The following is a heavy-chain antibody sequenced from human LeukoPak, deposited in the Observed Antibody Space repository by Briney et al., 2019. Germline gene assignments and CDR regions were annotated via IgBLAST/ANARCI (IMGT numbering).Heavy chain of an antibody. CDR2: ISSSSSYI. J-gene: IGHJ3*02. CDR3: AKDGGSDPDSFDI. V-gene: IGHV3-21*01. CDR1: GFTFSSYS. D-gene: IGHD2-15*01. Sequence: GGSLRLSCAASGFTFSSYSMNWVRQAPGKGLEWVSSISSSSSYIYYADSVKGRFTISRDNAKNSLYLQMNSLRAEDTAVYYCAKDGGSDPDSFDIWGQGTMVTVSS.